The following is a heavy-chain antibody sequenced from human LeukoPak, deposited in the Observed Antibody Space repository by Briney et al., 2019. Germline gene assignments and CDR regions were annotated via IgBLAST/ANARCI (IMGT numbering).Heavy chain of an antibody. J-gene: IGHJ4*02. CDR3: SRRFDC. V-gene: IGHV3-74*01. Sequence: GGSLRLSCAASGFTVSTYWMHWVRQAPGKGLVWVAYINNDGSDITYADSVKGRFTISRDSAKNTLYLQMNSLRVEDTAVYYCSRRFDCWGQGTLVTVSS. CDR1: GFTVSTYW. CDR2: INNDGSDI.